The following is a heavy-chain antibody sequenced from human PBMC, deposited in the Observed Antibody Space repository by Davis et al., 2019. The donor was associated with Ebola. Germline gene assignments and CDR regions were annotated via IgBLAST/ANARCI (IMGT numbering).Heavy chain of an antibody. CDR1: GFTFSTYS. V-gene: IGHV3-21*01. D-gene: IGHD1-7*01. Sequence: GESLKISCAASGFTFSTYSMNWVRQAPGKGLEWVSSISRSSSYIYYADSVKGRFTISRDNAKNSLYLQMNSLRAEDTAVYYCARSPAPGGTTYYGMDVWGQGTTVTVSS. CDR3: ARSPAPGGTTYYGMDV. J-gene: IGHJ6*02. CDR2: ISRSSSYI.